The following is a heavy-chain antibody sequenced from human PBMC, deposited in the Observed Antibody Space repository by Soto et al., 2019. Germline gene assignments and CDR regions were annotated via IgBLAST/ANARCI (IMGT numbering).Heavy chain of an antibody. D-gene: IGHD5-12*01. Sequence: PSETLSLTCTVSGGSISSYYWSWIRQPPGKGLEWIGYIYYSGSTNYYPSLKSRVTISVDTSKNQFSLKLSSVTAADTAVYYCARGYSGYDYTYYYYYMDVWGKGTTVTVSS. CDR2: IYYSGST. V-gene: IGHV4-59*08. CDR1: GGSISSYY. J-gene: IGHJ6*03. CDR3: ARGYSGYDYTYYYYYMDV.